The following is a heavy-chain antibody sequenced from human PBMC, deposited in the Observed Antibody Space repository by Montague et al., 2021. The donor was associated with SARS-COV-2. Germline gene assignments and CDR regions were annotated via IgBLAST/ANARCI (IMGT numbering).Heavy chain of an antibody. V-gene: IGHV4-59*08. Sequence: SETLSLTCTVSGGSISSYYWSWIRQPPGKGLEWIGYIYYSGSTNYNPSLKSRVTISVDTSKNQFSLKLSSVTAADTAVYYCARAGSRSYSFYYYYGMDVWGKGTTVTVSS. CDR3: ARAGSRSYSFYYYYGMDV. CDR2: IYYSGST. CDR1: GGSISSYY. J-gene: IGHJ6*04. D-gene: IGHD3-10*01.